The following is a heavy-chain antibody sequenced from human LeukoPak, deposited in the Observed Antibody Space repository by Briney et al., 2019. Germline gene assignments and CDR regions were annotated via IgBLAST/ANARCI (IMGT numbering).Heavy chain of an antibody. D-gene: IGHD5-18*01. V-gene: IGHV3-9*03. CDR2: ISLNSASI. J-gene: IGHJ5*02. CDR1: GFNFNEYA. CDR3: AKEVDTAMPKGNWFDP. Sequence: GRSLRLSCAASGFNFNEYAIHWVRQAPGGGLEWVAGISLNSASIGYADSVKGRFTISRDNAKNSVYLQVDSLRTEDMALYYCAKEVDTAMPKGNWFDPWGQGTLVTVSS.